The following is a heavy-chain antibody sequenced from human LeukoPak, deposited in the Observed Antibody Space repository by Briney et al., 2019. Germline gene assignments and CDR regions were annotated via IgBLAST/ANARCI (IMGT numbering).Heavy chain of an antibody. J-gene: IGHJ6*02. CDR3: ARDGPNGMDV. V-gene: IGHV3-7*01. Sequence: RGSLRLSCAASGFTFSSHWMSWVRQAPGKGLERVANIKQDGSEKYYVDSVKGRFTISRDNAKNSLYLQMNSLRAEDAAVYYCARDGPNGMDVWGQGTTVTVSS. CDR2: IKQDGSEK. CDR1: GFTFSSHW.